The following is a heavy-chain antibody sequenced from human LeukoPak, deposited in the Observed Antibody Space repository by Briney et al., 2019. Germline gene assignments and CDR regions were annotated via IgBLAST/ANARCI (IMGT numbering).Heavy chain of an antibody. V-gene: IGHV4-39*07. CDR1: GGSISSSSDY. Sequence: SETLSLTCTVSGGSISSSSDYWGWIRQPPGKGLEWIGSIYYSGNTYYNPSLKSRVTISVDTSKKQFSLKLNTVTAADTAVYYCARLCSGGSCSSYFDYWGQGTLVTVSS. J-gene: IGHJ4*02. CDR2: IYYSGNT. D-gene: IGHD2-15*01. CDR3: ARLCSGGSCSSYFDY.